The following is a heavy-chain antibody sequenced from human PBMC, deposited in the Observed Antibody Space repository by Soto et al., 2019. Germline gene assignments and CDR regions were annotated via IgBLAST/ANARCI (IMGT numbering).Heavy chain of an antibody. Sequence: VQLVQSGAEVRKPGESLRISCKGSGYSFTSYWITWVRQMPGKGLEWMGRIDPSDSYTNYSPSFQGHVTISADKSSSTAYLQWSSLKASDSAMYFCARQGGGGYYDSSGYYYWGQGTLVTVSS. CDR1: GYSFTSYW. J-gene: IGHJ4*02. CDR2: IDPSDSYT. CDR3: ARQGGGGYYDSSGYYY. V-gene: IGHV5-10-1*01. D-gene: IGHD3-22*01.